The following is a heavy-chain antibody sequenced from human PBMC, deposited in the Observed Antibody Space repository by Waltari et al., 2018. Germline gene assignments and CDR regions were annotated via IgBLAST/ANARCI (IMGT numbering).Heavy chain of an antibody. J-gene: IGHJ4*02. CDR3: ARDGPVVVAATIDYFDY. V-gene: IGHV4-39*07. CDR1: GGSISSSSYY. Sequence: QLQLQESGPGLVKPSETLSLTCTVSGGSISSSSYYWGWIRQPPGKGLGGIGIFYYSGSTSSNPSLKSRVTISVDTAKNQFSLKLSSVTAADTAVYYCARDGPVVVAATIDYFDYWGQGTLVTVSS. CDR2: FYYSGST. D-gene: IGHD2-15*01.